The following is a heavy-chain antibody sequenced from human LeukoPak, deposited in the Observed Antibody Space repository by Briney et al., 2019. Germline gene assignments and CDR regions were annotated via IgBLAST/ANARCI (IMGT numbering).Heavy chain of an antibody. CDR3: ARGHGIAAAVDFDY. CDR2: MNPNSGNT. J-gene: IGHJ4*02. CDR1: GNPFTSIV. Sequence: GASVKVSCKASGNPFTSIVITWVQQATGQGFKWLGWMNPNSGNTGYAQKFQGRVTMTRNTSISTAYMELSSLRSEDTAVYYCARGHGIAAAVDFDYWGQGTLVTVSS. D-gene: IGHD6-13*01. V-gene: IGHV1-8*01.